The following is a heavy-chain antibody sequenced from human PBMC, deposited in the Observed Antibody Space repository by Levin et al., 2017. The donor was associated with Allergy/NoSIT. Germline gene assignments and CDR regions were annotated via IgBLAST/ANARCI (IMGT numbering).Heavy chain of an antibody. CDR1: GFTFSSYW. Sequence: GESLKISCAASGFTFSSYWMHWVRQAPGKGLVWVSRINSDGSSTSYADSVKGLFTISRDNAKNTLYLQMNSLRDEDTAVYYCARSIAVLGTGGYWGQGTLVTVSS. CDR3: ARSIAVLGTGGY. D-gene: IGHD6-19*01. V-gene: IGHV3-74*01. J-gene: IGHJ4*02. CDR2: INSDGSST.